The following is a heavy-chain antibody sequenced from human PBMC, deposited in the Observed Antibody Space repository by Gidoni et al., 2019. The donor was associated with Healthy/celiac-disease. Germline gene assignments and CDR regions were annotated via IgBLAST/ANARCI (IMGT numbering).Heavy chain of an antibody. CDR1: GFTFSRYA. CDR2: ISSNGGST. J-gene: IGHJ6*02. CDR3: VKGRRGRFGELLYLYYYYYGMDV. D-gene: IGHD3-10*01. V-gene: IGHV3-64D*06. Sequence: EVQLVESGGGLVQPGGSLRLSCSASGFTFSRYAMHCVRQAPGKGLEYVSAISSNGGSTYYADSVKGRFTISRDNSKNTLYLQMSSLRAEDTAVYYCVKGRRGRFGELLYLYYYYYGMDVWGQGTTVTVSS.